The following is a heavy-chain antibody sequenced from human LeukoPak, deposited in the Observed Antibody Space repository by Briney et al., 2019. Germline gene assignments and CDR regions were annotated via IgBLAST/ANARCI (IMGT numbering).Heavy chain of an antibody. CDR2: IYYSGST. J-gene: IGHJ4*02. D-gene: IGHD5-24*01. CDR1: GGSISSYY. Sequence: SETLSLTCTVSGGSISSYYWSWIRQPPGKGLEWIGYIYYSGSTNYNPSLKSRVTISVDTSKNQFSLMLSSVTAADTAVYYCARVSRRDGFPYWGQGTLVTVSS. CDR3: ARVSRRDGFPY. V-gene: IGHV4-59*01.